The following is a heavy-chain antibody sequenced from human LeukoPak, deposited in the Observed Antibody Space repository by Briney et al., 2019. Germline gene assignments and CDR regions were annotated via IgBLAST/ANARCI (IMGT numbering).Heavy chain of an antibody. J-gene: IGHJ6*03. V-gene: IGHV4-34*01. CDR1: GGSFSGYY. CDR2: INHNGGT. CDR3: ARVLSSSWYPYYYYYYMDV. D-gene: IGHD6-13*01. Sequence: NSSETLSLTCAVYGGSFSGYYWSWIRQPPGKGLEWIGEINHNGGTNYNPSLKSRVTISVDKSKNQFSLKLSSVTAADTAVYYCARVLSSSWYPYYYYYYMDVWGKGTTVTVSS.